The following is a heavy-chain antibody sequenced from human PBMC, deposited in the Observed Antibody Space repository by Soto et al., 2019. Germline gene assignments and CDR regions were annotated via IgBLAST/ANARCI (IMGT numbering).Heavy chain of an antibody. V-gene: IGHV4-30-2*01. Sequence: QLQLQESGSGLVKPSQTLSLTCAVSGGSISSGGYSWSWIRQPPGKGLEWIGYIYHSGSTYYNPSLKSRVTISVDRSKNQFSLKLSSVTAADTAVYYGARAGDYVWGSFDYWGQGTLVTVSS. CDR3: ARAGDYVWGSFDY. CDR2: IYHSGST. D-gene: IGHD3-16*01. J-gene: IGHJ4*02. CDR1: GGSISSGGYS.